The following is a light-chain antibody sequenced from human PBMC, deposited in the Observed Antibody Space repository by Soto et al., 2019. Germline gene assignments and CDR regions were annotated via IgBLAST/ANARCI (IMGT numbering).Light chain of an antibody. V-gene: IGKV3-20*01. Sequence: EIVLTQSPGTLSLSPGERATLSCRASQSVSGSYLAWYQQKPGQAPRLVIYGVSSRATGIPDRFSGSGSETDFTLTISTLEPEDYAVYYCQQYDKSPWTFGQGTKVEIK. J-gene: IGKJ1*01. CDR3: QQYDKSPWT. CDR1: QSVSGSY. CDR2: GVS.